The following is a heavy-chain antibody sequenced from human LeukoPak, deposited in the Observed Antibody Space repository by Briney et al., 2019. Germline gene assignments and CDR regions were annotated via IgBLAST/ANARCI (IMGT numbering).Heavy chain of an antibody. CDR2: IYWDDDK. CDR3: AHKLYGRPVFEN. V-gene: IGHV2-5*02. Sequence: ESGPTLVKPTQTLTLTCTFSGFSLSTSGVGVGWICQPPGEALEWLALIYWDDDKRYSPSLKSRLTITKDTSKNQVVLTVTNMDPVDTPTYYCAHKLYGRPVFENWGQGTLVAVSS. D-gene: IGHD2/OR15-2a*01. CDR1: GFSLSTSGVG. J-gene: IGHJ4*02.